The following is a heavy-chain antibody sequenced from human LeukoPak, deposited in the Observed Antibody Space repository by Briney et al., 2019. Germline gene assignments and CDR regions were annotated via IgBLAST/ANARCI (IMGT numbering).Heavy chain of an antibody. J-gene: IGHJ4*02. V-gene: IGHV4-61*05. CDR1: GGSISSSSYY. CDR3: ARAKRTIFGVVMEYYFDY. Sequence: PSETLSLTCTVSGGSISSSSYYWGWIRQPPGKGLEWIGYIYYSGSTNYNPSLKSRVTISVDTSKNQFSLKLSSVTAADTAVYYCARAKRTIFGVVMEYYFDYWGQGTLVTVSS. D-gene: IGHD3-3*01. CDR2: IYYSGST.